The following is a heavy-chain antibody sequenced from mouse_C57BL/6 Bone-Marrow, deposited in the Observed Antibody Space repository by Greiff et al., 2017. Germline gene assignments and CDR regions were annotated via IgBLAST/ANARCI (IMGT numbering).Heavy chain of an antibody. CDR2: IWSSGST. CDR1: GFSLTSSG. V-gene: IGHV2-2*01. J-gene: IGHJ3*01. D-gene: IGHD4-1*01. CDR3: ARNGGSGRGFAY. Sequence: QVQLKQSGPGLLQPSQSLSITCTVSGFSLTSSGVHWVRLSPGTGLEWLGVIWSSGSTDYNAAFIPRLSISKDNSKSQVFFKMNRLQADDTAIYYCARNGGSGRGFAYWGQGTLVTVSA.